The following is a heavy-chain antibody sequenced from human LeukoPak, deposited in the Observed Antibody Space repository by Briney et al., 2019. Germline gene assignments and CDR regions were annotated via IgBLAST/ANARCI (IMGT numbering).Heavy chain of an antibody. CDR2: ISAYNGNT. Sequence: ASVKVSCKASGYTFTSYGISWVRQAPGQGLEWMGWISAYNGNTNYAQKLQGRVTMTTDTSTSTAYMELRSLRSDDTAVYYCARPSGVLMSRISHFDYWGQGTLVTVSS. CDR1: GYTFTSYG. V-gene: IGHV1-18*01. J-gene: IGHJ4*02. CDR3: ARPSGVLMSRISHFDY. D-gene: IGHD2-8*01.